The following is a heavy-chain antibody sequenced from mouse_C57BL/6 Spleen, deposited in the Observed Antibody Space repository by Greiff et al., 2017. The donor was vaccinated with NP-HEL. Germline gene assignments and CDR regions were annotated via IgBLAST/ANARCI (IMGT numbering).Heavy chain of an antibody. CDR2: INPSTGGT. CDR1: GYSFTGYY. D-gene: IGHD1-1*01. V-gene: IGHV1-42*01. Sequence: QLQQSGPELVKPGASVKISCKASGYSFTGYYMNWVKQSPEKSLEWIGEINPSTGGTTYNQKFKAKATLTVDKSSSTAYMQLKSLTSEDSAVYYCAREEYYGSRDWYFDVWGTGTTVTVSS. J-gene: IGHJ1*03. CDR3: AREEYYGSRDWYFDV.